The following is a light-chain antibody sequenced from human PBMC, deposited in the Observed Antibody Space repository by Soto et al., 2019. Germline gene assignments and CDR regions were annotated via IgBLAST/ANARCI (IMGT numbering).Light chain of an antibody. Sequence: DIQMTQSPSSLSASVGDRVTITCQASQDISNYLNWYQQKPGKAPKLLIYDASNLETGVPSRFSGSGSWTDFTFTISSLQPEDIATYYCQQYDNLPPKTFGQGTKVEIK. CDR3: QQYDNLPPKT. CDR1: QDISNY. CDR2: DAS. J-gene: IGKJ1*01. V-gene: IGKV1-33*01.